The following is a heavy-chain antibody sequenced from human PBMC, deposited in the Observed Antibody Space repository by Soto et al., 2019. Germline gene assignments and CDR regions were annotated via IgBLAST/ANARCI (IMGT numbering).Heavy chain of an antibody. CDR3: ARHFSSWYAFDI. CDR2: IYYSGST. J-gene: IGHJ3*02. Sequence: SETLSLTCTVSGGSISSSSYYWGWIRQPPGKGLEWIGSIYYSGSTYYNPPLKSRVTISVDTSKNQFSLKLSSVTAADTAVYYCARHFSSWYAFDIWGQGTMVTVSS. D-gene: IGHD6-13*01. V-gene: IGHV4-39*01. CDR1: GGSISSSSYY.